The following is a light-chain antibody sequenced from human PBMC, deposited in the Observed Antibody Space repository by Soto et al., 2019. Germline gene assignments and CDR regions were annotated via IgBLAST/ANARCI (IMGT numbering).Light chain of an antibody. CDR2: GVS. V-gene: IGLV2-14*01. Sequence: QSALTQPASVSGSPGQSITISCTGTSSDVGGYNYVSWYQQHPGKAPKPMIYGVSNRPSGVSNRFSGSKSGNTASLTISGLQAEDEADYYCSSYTSSSTFYVFGTGTKVTVL. CDR3: SSYTSSSTFYV. CDR1: SSDVGGYNY. J-gene: IGLJ1*01.